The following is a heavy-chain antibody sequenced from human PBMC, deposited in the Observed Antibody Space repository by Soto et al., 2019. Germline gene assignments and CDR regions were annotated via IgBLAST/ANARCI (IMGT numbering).Heavy chain of an antibody. CDR1: GFSLTSAGVG. Sequence: QITLKESGPTLVKPTQTLTLTCTFSGFSLTSAGVGVGWIRQPPGKALEWLALIYWDDDKRYSPSLKSGLTITKDTSKSQVVLTLTNMDPVDTATYICAHRRSSGWDKSDFEYWGQGTLVIVSS. D-gene: IGHD6-19*01. J-gene: IGHJ4*02. CDR3: AHRRSSGWDKSDFEY. CDR2: IYWDDDK. V-gene: IGHV2-5*02.